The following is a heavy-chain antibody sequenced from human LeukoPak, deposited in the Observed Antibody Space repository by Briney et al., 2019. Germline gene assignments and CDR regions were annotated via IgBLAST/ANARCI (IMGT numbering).Heavy chain of an antibody. Sequence: PGGSLLLSCAASGFTFSSYGMHWVRQAPGKGLEWVAVISYDGSNKYYADSVKGRFTISRDNSKNTLYLQMNSLRAEDTAVYYCAKDLNSGGYDPSSGWYLALSGMDVWGQGTTVTVSS. CDR3: AKDLNSGGYDPSSGWYLALSGMDV. J-gene: IGHJ6*02. D-gene: IGHD6-19*01. V-gene: IGHV3-30*18. CDR2: ISYDGSNK. CDR1: GFTFSSYG.